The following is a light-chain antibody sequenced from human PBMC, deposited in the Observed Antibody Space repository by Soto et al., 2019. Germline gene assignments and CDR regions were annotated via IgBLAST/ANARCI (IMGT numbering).Light chain of an antibody. CDR2: GAS. CDR3: QQYGSSPPFT. CDR1: QSVSSSY. J-gene: IGKJ3*01. V-gene: IGKV3-20*01. Sequence: EIVLTQSPGTLSLSPGERATISCRASQSVSSSYLAWYQQKPGQAPRLLIYGASSRATGIPDRFSGSGSGTDFTLTISRLEPEDFAVYYCQQYGSSPPFTFGPRTKVDIK.